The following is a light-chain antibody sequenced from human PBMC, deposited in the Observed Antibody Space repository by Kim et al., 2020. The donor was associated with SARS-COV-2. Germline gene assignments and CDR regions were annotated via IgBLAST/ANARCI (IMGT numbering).Light chain of an antibody. CDR1: QSVSSNL. CDR3: QQYGTSRT. CDR2: GAS. Sequence: EIVFTQSPGTLSLSPGERATLSCRASQSVSSNLLAWYQQKPGQAPRLLIYGASSRATGIADRFSGSGSGTDFTLIISRLEPEDFAVYYCQQYGTSRTFGRGTKLEI. V-gene: IGKV3-20*01. J-gene: IGKJ2*01.